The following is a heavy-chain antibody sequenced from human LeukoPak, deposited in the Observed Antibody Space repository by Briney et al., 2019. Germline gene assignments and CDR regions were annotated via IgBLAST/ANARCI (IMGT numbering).Heavy chain of an antibody. Sequence: ASVKVSCKASGYTFTSYGISWVRQAPGQGLEGMGWISAYNGNKNYAQKLQGRVTMPTDTSTSPAYMELRSLRSDDTAVYYCARDLTPGYYYYGMDVWGQGTTVTVSS. J-gene: IGHJ6*02. V-gene: IGHV1-18*01. CDR2: ISAYNGNK. D-gene: IGHD4-23*01. CDR3: ARDLTPGYYYYGMDV. CDR1: GYTFTSYG.